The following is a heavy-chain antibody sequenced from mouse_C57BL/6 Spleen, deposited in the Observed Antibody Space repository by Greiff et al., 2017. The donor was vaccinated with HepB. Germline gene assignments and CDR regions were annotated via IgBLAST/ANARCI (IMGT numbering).Heavy chain of an antibody. CDR3: ARSEGDGWYFDV. J-gene: IGHJ1*03. Sequence: VQLQQPGAELVMPGASVKLSCKASGYTFTSYWMHWVKQRPGQGLEWIGEIDPSDSYTNYNQKFKGKSTLTVDKSSSTAYMQLSSLTSEDSAVYYCARSEGDGWYFDVWGTGTTVTVSS. D-gene: IGHD3-3*01. CDR1: GYTFTSYW. CDR2: IDPSDSYT. V-gene: IGHV1-69*01.